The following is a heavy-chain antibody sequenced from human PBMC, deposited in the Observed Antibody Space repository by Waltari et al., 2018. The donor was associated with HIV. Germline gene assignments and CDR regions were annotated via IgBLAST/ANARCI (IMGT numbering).Heavy chain of an antibody. CDR2: ISHSGVNT. V-gene: IGHV3-23*01. D-gene: IGHD2-15*01. CDR3: AKDREGEVVLYSVDY. J-gene: IGHJ4*02. Sequence: EVQLLESGGALVQPGGSLRLSCAASGLTFSKSAMSWVRQGPGKGLEWVSSISHSGVNTYYADSVKGRVTISRDNAMNTMFLQINSLRAEDTAVYYCAKDREGEVVLYSVDYWGQGTLVTVSS. CDR1: GLTFSKSA.